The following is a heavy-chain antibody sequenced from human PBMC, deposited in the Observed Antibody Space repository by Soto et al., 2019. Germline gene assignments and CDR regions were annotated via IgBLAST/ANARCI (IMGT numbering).Heavy chain of an antibody. CDR1: GYTFTSYG. CDR3: EREVDGYSSGWYAGMDV. Sequence: ASVKVSCKASGYTFTSYGISWVRQAPGQGLEWMGWISAYNGNTNYAQKLQGRVTMTTDTSTSTAYMELRSLRSDDTVGYYCEREVDGYSSGWYAGMDVWGQGTTVTVSS. CDR2: ISAYNGNT. J-gene: IGHJ6*02. D-gene: IGHD6-19*01. V-gene: IGHV1-18*01.